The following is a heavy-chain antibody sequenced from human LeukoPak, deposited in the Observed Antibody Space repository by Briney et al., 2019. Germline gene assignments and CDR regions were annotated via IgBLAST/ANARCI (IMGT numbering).Heavy chain of an antibody. V-gene: IGHV1-24*01. Sequence: ASVKVSCKVSGYTLTELSMHWVRQAPGKGLEWMGGFDPEDGETIYAQKFQGRVTMTEDTSTDTAYMELSSLRSEDTAVYYCATAPMTTVTTRGYPLFDYWGQGTLVTVSS. CDR3: ATAPMTTVTTRGYPLFDY. CDR1: GYTLTELS. CDR2: FDPEDGET. D-gene: IGHD4-17*01. J-gene: IGHJ4*02.